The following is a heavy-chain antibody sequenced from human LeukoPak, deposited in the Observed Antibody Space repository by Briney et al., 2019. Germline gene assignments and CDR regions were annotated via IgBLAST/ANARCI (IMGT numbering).Heavy chain of an antibody. J-gene: IGHJ4*02. CDR1: GGSISSSIYY. CDR2: IYYSGST. CDR3: ARQYDFWSGYPPVDY. Sequence: SETLSLTCTVSGGSISSSIYYWGWIRQPPGKGLEWIGSIYYSGSTYYNPSLKSRVTISVDTSKNQFSLKLSSVTAADTAVYYCARQYDFWSGYPPVDYWGQGTLVTVSS. V-gene: IGHV4-39*01. D-gene: IGHD3-3*01.